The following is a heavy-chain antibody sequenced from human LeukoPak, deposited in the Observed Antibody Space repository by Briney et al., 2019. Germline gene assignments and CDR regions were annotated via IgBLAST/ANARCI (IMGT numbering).Heavy chain of an antibody. Sequence: SETLSLTCAVYGGSFSDYYWTWIRQPPGKGLEWIGEINHRGSTHYNPSLKSRVTISVDTSKKQFSLKLSSVTAADTAVYYCATYSTGFDIWGPGTVVTVSS. J-gene: IGHJ3*02. V-gene: IGHV4-34*01. CDR1: GGSFSDYY. D-gene: IGHD6-19*01. CDR3: ATYSTGFDI. CDR2: INHRGST.